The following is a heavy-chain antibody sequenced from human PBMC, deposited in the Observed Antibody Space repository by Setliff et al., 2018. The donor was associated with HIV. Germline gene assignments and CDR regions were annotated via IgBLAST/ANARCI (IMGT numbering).Heavy chain of an antibody. J-gene: IGHJ4*02. Sequence: GGSLRLSCVASGFTFITYAMSWVRQAPGKGLEWVSSISGSGGSTYYADSVKGRFTVSRDNSRDTLYLQMNSLRAEDTAVYYCATGRLRATSPFDNWGQGTLVTVSS. CDR3: ATGRLRATSPFDN. D-gene: IGHD1-26*01. V-gene: IGHV3-23*01. CDR1: GFTFITYA. CDR2: ISGSGGST.